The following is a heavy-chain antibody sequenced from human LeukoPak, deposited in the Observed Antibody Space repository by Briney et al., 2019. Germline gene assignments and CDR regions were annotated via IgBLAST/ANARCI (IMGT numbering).Heavy chain of an antibody. D-gene: IGHD5-12*01. J-gene: IGHJ4*02. V-gene: IGHV4-61*01. CDR1: GVSVSSGSYY. Sequence: ASETLSLTCTVSGVSVSSGSYYWRGIRQPPGKGLEWIGYIYYSGSTNYNPSLKSRVTISVDTSKNQFSLKLSSVTAADTAVYYCARGDIVATHFDYWGQGTLVTVSS. CDR2: IYYSGST. CDR3: ARGDIVATHFDY.